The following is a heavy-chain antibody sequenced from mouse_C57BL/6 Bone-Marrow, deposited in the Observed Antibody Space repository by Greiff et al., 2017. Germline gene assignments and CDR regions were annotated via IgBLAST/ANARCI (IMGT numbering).Heavy chain of an antibody. Sequence: QVQLQQPGAELVKPGASVKLSCKASGYTFTSYWMQWVKQRPGQGLEWIGEIDPSDSYTNYTHKFKGKATLTVDTSSSTAYMPLSSLTSEDSAVYYCARRTPIYYDYSWFAYWGQGTLVTVSA. V-gene: IGHV1-50*01. J-gene: IGHJ3*01. CDR3: ARRTPIYYDYSWFAY. D-gene: IGHD2-4*01. CDR1: GYTFTSYW. CDR2: IDPSDSYT.